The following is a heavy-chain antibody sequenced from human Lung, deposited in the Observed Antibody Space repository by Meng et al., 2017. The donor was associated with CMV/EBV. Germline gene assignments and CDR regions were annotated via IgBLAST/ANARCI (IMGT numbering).Heavy chain of an antibody. CDR2: IFYTGNT. J-gene: IGHJ4*02. V-gene: IGHV4-39*07. D-gene: IGHD1-26*01. Sequence: SETXSLTCTVSRVSVGSSDFYWGWVRQPPGKGLEWIGTIFYTGNTWYNPSLQSRVTSSSDTSRNQFSLEMKFAAAADTATYYCARDYEVGPAHLYYFDYLGQGXLVTVSS. CDR3: ARDYEVGPAHLYYFDY. CDR1: RVSVGSSDFY.